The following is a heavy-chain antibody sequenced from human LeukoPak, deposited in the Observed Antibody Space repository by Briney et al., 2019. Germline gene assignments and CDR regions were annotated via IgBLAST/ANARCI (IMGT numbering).Heavy chain of an antibody. J-gene: IGHJ6*03. CDR3: ARGYNWNAQPGDYYYYYMDV. CDR2: IIPIFGTA. D-gene: IGHD1-1*01. V-gene: IGHV1-69*05. CDR1: RGTFSSYA. Sequence: SVKVSCKASRGTFSSYAISWVRQAPRPPLEWMGRIIPIFGTANYAQKFHGKVTITTDEATSTAYMELSSLRSEDTAVYYCARGYNWNAQPGDYYYYYMDVWGKGTTVTVSS.